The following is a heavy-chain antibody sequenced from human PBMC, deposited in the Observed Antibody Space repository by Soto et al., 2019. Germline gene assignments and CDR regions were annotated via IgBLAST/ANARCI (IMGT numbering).Heavy chain of an antibody. D-gene: IGHD2-2*01. CDR2: TNTDGSST. Sequence: EVQLVESGGGLVQPGGSLRLSCAASGFTFSTYWMHWVRQAPGKGLVWVSRTNTDGSSTTYADSVEGRFTISRDNAKNTLYLQMNSLRAEDTAVYYCARGTRVIPAESDFAYWGQGTLVTVSS. CDR1: GFTFSTYW. V-gene: IGHV3-74*01. CDR3: ARGTRVIPAESDFAY. J-gene: IGHJ4*02.